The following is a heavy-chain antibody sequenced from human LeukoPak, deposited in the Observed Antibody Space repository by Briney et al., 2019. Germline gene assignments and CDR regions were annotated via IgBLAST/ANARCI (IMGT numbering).Heavy chain of an antibody. V-gene: IGHV1-2*02. Sequence: ASVKVSCKASGYTFTGYYMHWVRQAPGQGLEWMGWINPNSGGTNYAQKFQGRVTMTRDTSISTAYMGLSRLRSDDTAVYYCAREAHSGSYVNWFDPWGQGTLVTVSS. CDR2: INPNSGGT. CDR1: GYTFTGYY. D-gene: IGHD1-26*01. CDR3: AREAHSGSYVNWFDP. J-gene: IGHJ5*02.